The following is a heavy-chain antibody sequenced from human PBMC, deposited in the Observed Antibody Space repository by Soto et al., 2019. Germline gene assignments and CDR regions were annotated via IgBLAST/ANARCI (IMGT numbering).Heavy chain of an antibody. CDR1: GFTFSSYA. J-gene: IGHJ6*02. D-gene: IGHD6-13*01. Sequence: PGGSLRLSCAASGFTFSSYAMSWVRQAPGKGLEWVSAISGSGGSTYHADSVKGRFTISRDNSKNTLYLQMNSLRAEDTAVYYCAKDGYSSSWSPYYGMDVWGQGTTVTVS. CDR3: AKDGYSSSWSPYYGMDV. V-gene: IGHV3-23*01. CDR2: ISGSGGST.